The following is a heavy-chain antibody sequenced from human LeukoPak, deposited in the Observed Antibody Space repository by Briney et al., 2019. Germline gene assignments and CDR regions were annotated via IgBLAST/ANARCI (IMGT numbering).Heavy chain of an antibody. D-gene: IGHD3-22*01. J-gene: IGHJ4*02. V-gene: IGHV3-11*06. Sequence: PGGSLRLSCAASGFTFSDYYMSWIRQAPGKGLAWVSYISSSSDYTNFAGSVKGRFTISRDNAKNSLYLQMNSLRAEDTAVYYCARTPGDSSGYVFDYWGQGTLVTVSS. CDR3: ARTPGDSSGYVFDY. CDR1: GFTFSDYY. CDR2: ISSSSDYT.